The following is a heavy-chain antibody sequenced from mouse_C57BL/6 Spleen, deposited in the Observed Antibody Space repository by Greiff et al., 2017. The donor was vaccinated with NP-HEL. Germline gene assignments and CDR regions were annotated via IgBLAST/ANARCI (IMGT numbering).Heavy chain of an antibody. CDR3: ARRIYDGYYYYFDY. CDR2: ISSGGSYT. D-gene: IGHD2-3*01. J-gene: IGHJ2*01. V-gene: IGHV5-6*02. CDR1: GFTFSSYG. Sequence: EVMLVESGGDLVKPGGSLKLSCAASGFTFSSYGMSWVRQTPDKRLEWVATISSGGSYTYYPDSVKGRFTISRDNAKNTLYLQMSSLKSEDTAMYYCARRIYDGYYYYFDYWGQGTTLTVSS.